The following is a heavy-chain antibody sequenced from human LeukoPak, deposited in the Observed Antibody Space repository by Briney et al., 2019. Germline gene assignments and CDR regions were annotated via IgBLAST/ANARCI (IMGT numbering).Heavy chain of an antibody. CDR3: ATGLSLGYCSGGSCPYGMDV. V-gene: IGHV3-23*01. Sequence: GGSLRLSCAASGFTFSSYAMSWVRQAPGKGLEWVSAISGSGSSTYYADSVKGRFTISRDNSKNTLYLQMNSLRAVDTAVYYCATGLSLGYCSGGSCPYGMDVWGKGTTVTVSS. J-gene: IGHJ6*04. CDR1: GFTFSSYA. CDR2: ISGSGSST. D-gene: IGHD2-15*01.